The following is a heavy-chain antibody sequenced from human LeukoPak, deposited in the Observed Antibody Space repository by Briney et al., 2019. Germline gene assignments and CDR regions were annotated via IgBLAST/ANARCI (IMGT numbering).Heavy chain of an antibody. V-gene: IGHV5-51*01. J-gene: IGHJ4*02. CDR2: LHPGDSDT. Sequence: GESLKISCKASGYSFTTHWIGWVRQIPGKGLEWVGILHPGDSDTRYSPSFQGQVTISADKSISTAYLQWSSLKASDTAMYYCARGDTEVAATADYWGQGTLVTVSS. D-gene: IGHD6-19*01. CDR3: ARGDTEVAATADY. CDR1: GYSFTTHW.